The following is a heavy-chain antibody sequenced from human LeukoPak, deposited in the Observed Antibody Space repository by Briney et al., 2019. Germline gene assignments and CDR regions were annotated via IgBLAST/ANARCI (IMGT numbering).Heavy chain of an antibody. Sequence: TSGGSLRLSCAASGFTFSSYSMNWVRQAPGKGLEWVSSISSSSSYIYYADSVKGRFTISRDNAKNSLYLQMNSLRAEDTAVYYCASSSFERWFDPWGQGTLVTVSS. CDR1: GFTFSSYS. V-gene: IGHV3-21*01. J-gene: IGHJ5*02. D-gene: IGHD3-3*02. CDR2: ISSSSSYI. CDR3: ASSSFERWFDP.